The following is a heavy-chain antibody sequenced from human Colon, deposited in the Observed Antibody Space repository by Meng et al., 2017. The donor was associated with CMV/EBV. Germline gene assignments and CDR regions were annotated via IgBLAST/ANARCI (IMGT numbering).Heavy chain of an antibody. CDR3: ARDFTGTIDY. Sequence: GESLKISCAASGFTFSNYEMNWVRQAPGKGLEWLSYITTSGSTIYYADSVKGRFTVSRDDAQNSLYLQMNSLRAEDTAVYYCARDFTGTIDYWGQGTLVTVSS. V-gene: IGHV3-48*03. D-gene: IGHD1-1*01. CDR1: GFTFSNYE. J-gene: IGHJ4*02. CDR2: ITTSGSTI.